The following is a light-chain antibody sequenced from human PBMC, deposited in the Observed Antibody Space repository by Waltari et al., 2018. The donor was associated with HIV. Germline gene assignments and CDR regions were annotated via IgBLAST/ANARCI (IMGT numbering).Light chain of an antibody. CDR1: QSVNAY. CDR2: DAS. CDR3: QQRSDWPLT. V-gene: IGKV3-11*01. Sequence: EIVLTQSPATLSLSPGERATLSCRASQSVNAYLGWYQQKPGQAPRLLIYDASSRATGIPARFSGSGSGTDCTLTISSLEPDDFAVYYCQQRSDWPLTFGGGTKVEIK. J-gene: IGKJ4*01.